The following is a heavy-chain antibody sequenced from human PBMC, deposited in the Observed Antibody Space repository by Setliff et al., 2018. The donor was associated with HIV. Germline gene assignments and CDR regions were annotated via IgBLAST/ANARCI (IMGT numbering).Heavy chain of an antibody. CDR3: TRDRTAGYNYDYGY. J-gene: IGHJ4*02. CDR1: GDSISSGSYF. CDR2: IYYTGFA. Sequence: SETLSLTCSVSGDSISSGSYFWGWIRQTPGKGLEWIGNIYYTGFAYYNPSLKSRVTISLDTSKTHFFLNLTSVTDADTAVYFCTRDRTAGYNYDYGYWGQGTLVTVSS. D-gene: IGHD3-16*01. V-gene: IGHV4-39*02.